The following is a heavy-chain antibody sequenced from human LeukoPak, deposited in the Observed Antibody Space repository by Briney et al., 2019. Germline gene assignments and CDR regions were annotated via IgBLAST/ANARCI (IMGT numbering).Heavy chain of an antibody. Sequence: GGSLRLSCAASGFTVSSKYMSWVRQAPGKGLEWVSVICSGGSTYYADSVKGRFTISRDNSKNTLYLQMNSLRAEDTAVYYCAKEYYYDSSGFDAFDIWGQGTMVTVSS. J-gene: IGHJ3*02. V-gene: IGHV3-53*05. CDR2: ICSGGST. CDR3: AKEYYYDSSGFDAFDI. D-gene: IGHD3-22*01. CDR1: GFTVSSKY.